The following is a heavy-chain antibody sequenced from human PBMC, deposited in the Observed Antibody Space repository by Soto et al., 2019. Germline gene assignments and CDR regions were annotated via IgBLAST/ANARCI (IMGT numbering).Heavy chain of an antibody. Sequence: GGSLRLSCAASGFTFSNAWMNWVRQAPGKGLEWVGRIKSKTDGGTTDYAAPGKGRFTISRDDSKNTLYLQMNSLKTEDTAVYYCTTDFLYGGNPYPTDYWGQGTLVTVSS. J-gene: IGHJ4*02. D-gene: IGHD4-17*01. CDR1: GFTFSNAW. V-gene: IGHV3-15*07. CDR2: IKSKTDGGTT. CDR3: TTDFLYGGNPYPTDY.